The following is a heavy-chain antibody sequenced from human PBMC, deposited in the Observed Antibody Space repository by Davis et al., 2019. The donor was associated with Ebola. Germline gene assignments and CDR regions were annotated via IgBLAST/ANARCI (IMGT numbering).Heavy chain of an antibody. D-gene: IGHD4-17*01. J-gene: IGHJ4*02. CDR2: INQDGSER. CDR3: AKDKGRMSTVTNFDS. CDR1: GFSFNSYW. V-gene: IGHV3-7*03. Sequence: GESLKISCAASGFSFNSYWMSWVRQAPGKGLEWVANINQDGSERYYVDSVKGRFTISRDNSKNTLHLQMNNLRVDDTAIYYCAKDKGRMSTVTNFDSWGQGTLVAVSS.